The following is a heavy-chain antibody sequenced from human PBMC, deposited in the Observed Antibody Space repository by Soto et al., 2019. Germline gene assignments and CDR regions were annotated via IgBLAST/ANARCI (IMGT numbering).Heavy chain of an antibody. D-gene: IGHD4-17*01. CDR3: ARDPTTVTTTAFDI. CDR1: EGTFTTSG. V-gene: IGHV1-69*17. J-gene: IGHJ3*02. CDR2: IIPIFGIV. Sequence: QVQLVQSGTEVKKPGSSVKVSCKASEGTFTTSGISWVRQAPGQGLEWMGAIIPIFGIVNYAQKLQGRVTITAVKSTTTAYIEMTSLTSEDMAVYYCARDPTTVTTTAFDIWGQGTMVTVSS.